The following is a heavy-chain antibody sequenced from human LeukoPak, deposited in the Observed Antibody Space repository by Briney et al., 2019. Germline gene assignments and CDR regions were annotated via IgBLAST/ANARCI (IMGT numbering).Heavy chain of an antibody. Sequence: SETLSLTCAVYGGSFSGYYWSWIRQPPGKGLEWIGEINHSGSTNYNPSLKSRVTISVDTSKNQFPLKLSSVTAADTAVYYCARGGDFWSGYYPIDYWGQGTLVTVSS. V-gene: IGHV4-34*01. J-gene: IGHJ4*02. CDR3: ARGGDFWSGYYPIDY. CDR1: GGSFSGYY. CDR2: INHSGST. D-gene: IGHD3-3*01.